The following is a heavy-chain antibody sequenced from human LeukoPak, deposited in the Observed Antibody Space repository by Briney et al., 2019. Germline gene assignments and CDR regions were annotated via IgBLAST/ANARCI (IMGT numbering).Heavy chain of an antibody. CDR1: GFTFSSYS. Sequence: PGGSLRLSCAASGFTFSSYSMNWVRQAPGKGLEWVSSISSSSSYIYYADSVKGRFTISRDNSKNTLYLQMNSLRAEDTAVYYCAKGDWNYVFDYWGQGTLVTVSS. D-gene: IGHD1-7*01. CDR2: ISSSSSYI. J-gene: IGHJ4*02. CDR3: AKGDWNYVFDY. V-gene: IGHV3-21*04.